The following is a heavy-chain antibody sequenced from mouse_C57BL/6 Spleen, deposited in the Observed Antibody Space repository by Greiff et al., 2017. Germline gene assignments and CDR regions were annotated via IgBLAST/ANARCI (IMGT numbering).Heavy chain of an antibody. CDR2: IYPRSGNT. D-gene: IGHD2-3*01. CDR3: ARSPYDGYCDLYAMGY. Sequence: QVQLQQSGAELARPGASVKLSCKASGYTFTSYGISWVKQRTGQGLEWIGEIYPRSGNTYYNEKFKGKATLTADKSSSTAYMELRRLTSEDSAVYFCARSPYDGYCDLYAMGYRGQGTSVTVSS. CDR1: GYTFTSYG. J-gene: IGHJ4*01. V-gene: IGHV1-81*01.